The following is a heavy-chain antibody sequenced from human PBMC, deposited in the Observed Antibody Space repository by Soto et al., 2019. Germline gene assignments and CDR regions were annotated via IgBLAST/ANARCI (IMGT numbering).Heavy chain of an antibody. CDR2: IFPADSES. D-gene: IGHD2-2*01. Sequence: PGESLKISCKGSGYSFTTSWIGWVRQMPGKGLEWMGIIFPADSESRYSPSFLGQVTISADKSITTAYLQWGSLRASDTAMYYCARLGVSRYVGFDIWGQGTMVIVSS. CDR1: GYSFTTSW. V-gene: IGHV5-51*01. J-gene: IGHJ3*02. CDR3: ARLGVSRYVGFDI.